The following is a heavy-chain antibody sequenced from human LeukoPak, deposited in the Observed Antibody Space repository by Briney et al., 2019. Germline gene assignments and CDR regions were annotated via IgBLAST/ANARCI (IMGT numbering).Heavy chain of an antibody. D-gene: IGHD3-10*01. CDR1: GGSISSFY. CDR2: IYYSGST. CDR3: AHTGYRYGYYFDY. J-gene: IGHJ4*02. V-gene: IGHV4-59*08. Sequence: SETLSLTCTVSGGSISSFYWGWIRQPPGKGLEWIGYIYYSGSTNYNPSLQSRVTISVDASKNQFSLRLSSVTAADTAVYYCAHTGYRYGYYFDYWGQGTLVTVSS.